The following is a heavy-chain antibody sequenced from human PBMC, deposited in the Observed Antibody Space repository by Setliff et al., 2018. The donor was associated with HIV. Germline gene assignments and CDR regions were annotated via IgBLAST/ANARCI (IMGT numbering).Heavy chain of an antibody. J-gene: IGHJ3*02. D-gene: IGHD3-9*01. CDR2: IYYSGST. CDR3: ASQNPYDILTGYPRGGAFDI. CDR1: GGSISSSSYY. V-gene: IGHV4-39*01. Sequence: KPSETLSLTCTVSGGSISSSSYYWGWIRQPPGKGLQWIGSIYYSGSTYYNPSLKSRVTISVDTSKNQFSLKLSSVTAADTAVYYCASQNPYDILTGYPRGGAFDIWGRGTMVTV.